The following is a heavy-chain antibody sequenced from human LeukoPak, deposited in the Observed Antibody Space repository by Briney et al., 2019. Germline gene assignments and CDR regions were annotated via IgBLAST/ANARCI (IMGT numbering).Heavy chain of an antibody. CDR1: GFTSSIYP. CDR3: AHLSAADYYYYYMDV. J-gene: IGHJ6*03. D-gene: IGHD6-13*01. V-gene: IGHV3-30*04. CDR2: IAYDGSYK. Sequence: GSLRLSCAASGFTSSIYPMHWVRQAPGKGLEWVAVIAYDGSYKYYADSVKGRFTISRDNSKSTLYLLMNSLRAEDTAVYYCAHLSAADYYYYYMDVWGKGTTVTVSS.